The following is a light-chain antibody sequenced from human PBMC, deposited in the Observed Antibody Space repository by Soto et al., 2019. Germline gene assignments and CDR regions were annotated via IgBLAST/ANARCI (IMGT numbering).Light chain of an antibody. CDR3: SSYTSSSTYV. J-gene: IGLJ1*01. CDR1: SSDVGGYNY. CDR2: EVT. V-gene: IGLV2-14*01. Sequence: QSVLTQPRSVSGSPGQSVTISCTGTSSDVGGYNYVSWYQQHPGKAPKIIIYEVTNRPSGVSNRFSGSKSGNTASLTISGLQAEDDADYYCSSYTSSSTYVFGTGTKVTVL.